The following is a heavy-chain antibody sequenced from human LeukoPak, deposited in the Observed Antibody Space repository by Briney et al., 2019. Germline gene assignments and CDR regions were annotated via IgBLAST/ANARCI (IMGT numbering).Heavy chain of an antibody. V-gene: IGHV3-7*03. CDR3: ARPRQDGEIFDH. D-gene: IGHD5-24*01. CDR2: IKQDGSAE. Sequence: GGSLRLSCVASGFSFSSYWMSWVRQVPGKGLEWVADIKQDGSAELYVDSVKGRFTISRDNAKKSLYLRMNSLRVEDTAVYYCARPRQDGEIFDHWGQGTLVTVSS. J-gene: IGHJ4*02. CDR1: GFSFSSYW.